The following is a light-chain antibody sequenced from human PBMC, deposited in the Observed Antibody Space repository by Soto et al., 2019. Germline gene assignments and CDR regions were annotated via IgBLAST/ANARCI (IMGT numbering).Light chain of an antibody. V-gene: IGKV3-15*01. CDR3: QQYNDWYT. Sequence: EILMTQPPATLSVSPGERATLSCRASQSISSDLAWYQHKPGQAPRLLIYGASTRATGIPARFSGSGSGTEFTLTISSLQSEDFAIYCCQQYNDWYTFGQGTKLEIK. J-gene: IGKJ2*01. CDR2: GAS. CDR1: QSISSD.